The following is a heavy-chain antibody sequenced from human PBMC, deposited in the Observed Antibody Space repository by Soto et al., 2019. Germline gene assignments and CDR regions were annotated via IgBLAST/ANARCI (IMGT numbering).Heavy chain of an antibody. J-gene: IGHJ4*02. CDR2: ISAYNGNT. Sequence: QVQLAQSGAEVKKPGASVKVSCKASGYTFTSYGISWVRQAPGQGLEWMGWISAYNGNTNYAQKLQGRVTTTTDTSTSTAYMELRSLRSDDTAVYYCARVTGYDYWSRGTNLKYYFDYWGQGTLVTVSS. CDR3: ARVTGYDYWSRGTNLKYYFDY. CDR1: GYTFTSYG. D-gene: IGHD5-12*01. V-gene: IGHV1-18*01.